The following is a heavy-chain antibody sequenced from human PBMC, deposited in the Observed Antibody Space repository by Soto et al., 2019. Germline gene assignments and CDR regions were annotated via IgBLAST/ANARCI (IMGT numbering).Heavy chain of an antibody. Sequence: PGGSLRLSCAVSGFAVSAHYMDWVRQAPGKGLEWLGRSRDKGNSYSTEYAASVKGRFSISRDESKNSLYLQMNSLNTEDTAVYYCARSGSYRHFDYWGQGTLVTVSS. CDR1: GFAVSAHY. CDR3: ARSGSYRHFDY. D-gene: IGHD3-10*01. J-gene: IGHJ4*02. V-gene: IGHV3-72*01. CDR2: SRDKGNSYST.